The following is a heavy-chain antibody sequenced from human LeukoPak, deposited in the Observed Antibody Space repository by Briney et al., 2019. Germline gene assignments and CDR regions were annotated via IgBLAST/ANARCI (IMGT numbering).Heavy chain of an antibody. D-gene: IGHD2-21*02. CDR3: ARDHKPYCGGDCYLALFDY. Sequence: GGSLRLSCAASGFTFSSYWMSWVRQAPGKGLEGVANIKQDGSEKYYVDSVKGRFTISRDNAKNSLYLQMNSLRAEDTAVYYCARDHKPYCGGDCYLALFDYWGQGTLVTVSS. V-gene: IGHV3-7*01. J-gene: IGHJ4*02. CDR1: GFTFSSYW. CDR2: IKQDGSEK.